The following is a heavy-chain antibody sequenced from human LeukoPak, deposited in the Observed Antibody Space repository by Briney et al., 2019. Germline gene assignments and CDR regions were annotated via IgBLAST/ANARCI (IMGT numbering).Heavy chain of an antibody. J-gene: IGHJ4*02. CDR3: ARAGYCSGGNCYRGPSDY. D-gene: IGHD2-15*01. V-gene: IGHV4-59*01. Sequence: SETLSLTCTVSGGSISSYYWTWIRQPPGKGLEWIGYIYYSGTTYYNPSLKSRVTMSLDTSKNQFSLRLSSVTAADTAVYYFARAGYCSGGNCYRGPSDYWGQGTLVTVSS. CDR2: IYYSGTT. CDR1: GGSISSYY.